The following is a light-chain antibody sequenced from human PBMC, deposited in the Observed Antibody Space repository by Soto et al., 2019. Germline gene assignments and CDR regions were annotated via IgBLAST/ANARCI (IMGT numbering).Light chain of an antibody. Sequence: IQMTQSPSTLSAPVGDRVTITCQASQTISTLLAWFQHKPGKAPNLLIYDASNLESGVPSRFSGSGSGTEFTLTISSLQSDESATYLCQQYSHLVTFGQGTKLEIK. V-gene: IGKV1-5*01. J-gene: IGKJ2*01. CDR1: QTISTL. CDR2: DAS. CDR3: QQYSHLVT.